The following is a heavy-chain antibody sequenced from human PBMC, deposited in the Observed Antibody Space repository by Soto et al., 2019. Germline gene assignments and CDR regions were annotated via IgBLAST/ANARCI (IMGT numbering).Heavy chain of an antibody. CDR3: ARGSAFIGLDY. D-gene: IGHD1-26*01. V-gene: IGHV3-74*01. CDR2: INTDGSGT. CDR1: GFTFSSDW. Sequence: GGSLRLSCTASGFTFSSDWMHWVRQAPGKGLEWVSRINTDGSGTSYADSVKGRFTISRDNAQNTLYLQMNSLRAEDTAIYYCARGSAFIGLDYWGQGTPVTVSS. J-gene: IGHJ4*02.